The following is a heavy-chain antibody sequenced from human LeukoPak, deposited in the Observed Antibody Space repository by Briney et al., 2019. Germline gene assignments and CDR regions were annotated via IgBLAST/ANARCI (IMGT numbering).Heavy chain of an antibody. J-gene: IGHJ4*02. CDR1: GFTFSSYA. CDR2: IKSKTDGGTT. V-gene: IGHV3-15*01. CDR3: TTYDFWSGYPV. Sequence: PGGSLRLSCAASGFTFSSYAMSWVRQAPGKGLEWVGRIKSKTDGGTTDYAAPVKGRFTVSRDDSKNTLYLQMNSLKTEDTAVYYCTTYDFWSGYPVWGQGTLVTVSS. D-gene: IGHD3-3*01.